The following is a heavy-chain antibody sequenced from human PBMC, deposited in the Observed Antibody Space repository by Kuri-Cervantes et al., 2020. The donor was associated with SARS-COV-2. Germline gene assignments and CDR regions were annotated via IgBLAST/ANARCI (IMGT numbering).Heavy chain of an antibody. J-gene: IGHJ4*01. CDR2: ISYDGSNK. D-gene: IGHD5-12*01. CDR3: ARDSHLKSGSGSPDY. Sequence: GGSLRLSCAASGFTFSSYAMHWVRQAPGKGLEWAAVISYDGSNKYYADSVKGRFTISRDNSKNTLYLQMNSLRAEDTAVYYCARDSHLKSGSGSPDYWGHGTLVTVSS. CDR1: GFTFSSYA. V-gene: IGHV3-30*07.